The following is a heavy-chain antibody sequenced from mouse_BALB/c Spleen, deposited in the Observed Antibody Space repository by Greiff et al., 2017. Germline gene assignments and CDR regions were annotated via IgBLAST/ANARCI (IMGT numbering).Heavy chain of an antibody. CDR1: GYTFTSYY. CDR2: INPSNGGT. J-gene: IGHJ3*01. D-gene: IGHD4-1*01. CDR3: TRRENWDGWFAY. V-gene: IGHV1S81*02. Sequence: QVQLQQPGAELVKPGASVKLSCKASGYTFTSYYMYWVKQRPGQGLEWIGGINPSNGGTNFNEKFKSKATLTVDKSSSTAYMQLSSLTSEDSAVYYCTRRENWDGWFAYRGEEGLGTVSA.